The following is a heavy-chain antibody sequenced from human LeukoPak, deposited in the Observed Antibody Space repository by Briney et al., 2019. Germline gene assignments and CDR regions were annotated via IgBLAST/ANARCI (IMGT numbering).Heavy chain of an antibody. J-gene: IGHJ3*02. CDR3: ARDGTHVGYYDGEAFDI. V-gene: IGHV1-69*13. D-gene: IGHD3-22*01. Sequence: SVTVSCKASGGTFSSYAISWVRQAPGQGLEWMGGIIPIFGTANYAQKFQGRVTITADESTSTAYMELSSLRSEDTAVYYCARDGTHVGYYDGEAFDIWGQGTMVTVSS. CDR1: GGTFSSYA. CDR2: IIPIFGTA.